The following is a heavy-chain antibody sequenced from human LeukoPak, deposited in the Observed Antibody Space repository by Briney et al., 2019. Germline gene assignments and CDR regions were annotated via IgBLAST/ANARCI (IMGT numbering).Heavy chain of an antibody. CDR3: AKGVRGGYYYGMDV. CDR1: GFTFSSYS. Sequence: GGSLRLSCAASGFTFSSYSMNWVRQAPGKGLEWVSSISSSSSYIYYADSAKGRFTISRDDAKNSLYLQMNSLRAEDTAVYYCAKGVRGGYYYGMDVWGQGTTVTVSS. CDR2: ISSSSSYI. J-gene: IGHJ6*02. D-gene: IGHD3-10*01. V-gene: IGHV3-21*01.